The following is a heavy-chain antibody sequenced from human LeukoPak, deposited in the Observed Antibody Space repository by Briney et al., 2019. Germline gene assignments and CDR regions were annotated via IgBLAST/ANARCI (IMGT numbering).Heavy chain of an antibody. J-gene: IGHJ6*02. Sequence: PGGSLRLSCAASGFTFSSYAMHWVRQAPGKGLEYVSAISSNGGSTYYANSVKGRFTISRDNSKNTLYLQMGSLRAEDMAVYYCARDGYYGSGSYTLGYYGMDVWGQGTTVTVSS. CDR1: GFTFSSYA. CDR3: ARDGYYGSGSYTLGYYGMDV. CDR2: ISSNGGST. V-gene: IGHV3-64*01. D-gene: IGHD3-10*01.